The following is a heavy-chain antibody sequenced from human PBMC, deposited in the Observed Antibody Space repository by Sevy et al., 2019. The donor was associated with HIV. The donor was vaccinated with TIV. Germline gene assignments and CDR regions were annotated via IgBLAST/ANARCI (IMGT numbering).Heavy chain of an antibody. D-gene: IGHD2-15*01. J-gene: IGHJ5*02. V-gene: IGHV4-4*07. CDR1: GGSISSYY. Sequence: SENLSLTCTVSGGSISSYYWSWIRQPAGKGLEWIGRIYTSGSTNYNPSLKSRVTMSVDTSKNQFSLKLSSVTAADTAVYYCARDQGVVVAATRLGWFDPWGQGTLVTVPQ. CDR2: IYTSGST. CDR3: ARDQGVVVAATRLGWFDP.